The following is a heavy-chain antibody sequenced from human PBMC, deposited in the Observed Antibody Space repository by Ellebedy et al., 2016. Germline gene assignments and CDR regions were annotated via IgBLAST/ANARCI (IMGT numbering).Heavy chain of an antibody. D-gene: IGHD6-25*01. J-gene: IGHJ4*02. CDR2: IYSLGNT. CDR3: ARGPDIPAMYYFDY. CDR1: GFTVNSNF. V-gene: IGHV3-53*01. Sequence: GGSLRLXXAASGFTVNSNFMIWVRQPPGKGLEWVSVIYSLGNTYYADSVRGRFAISRDNSKNTLYLQMNSLRAEDTAVYYCARGPDIPAMYYFDYWGQGTLVTVSS.